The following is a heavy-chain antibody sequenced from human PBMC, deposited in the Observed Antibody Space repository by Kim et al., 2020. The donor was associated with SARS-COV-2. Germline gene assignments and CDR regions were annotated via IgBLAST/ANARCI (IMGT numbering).Heavy chain of an antibody. V-gene: IGHV3-21*01. CDR2: ISSSSSYI. CDR3: AREGDYYGSGSPPKDY. CDR1: GFTFSSYS. Sequence: GGSLRLSCAASGFTFSSYSMNWVRQAPGKGLEWVSSISSSSSYIYYADSVKGRFTISRDNAKNSLYLQMNSLRAEDTAVYYCAREGDYYGSGSPPKDYWGQGTLVTVSS. J-gene: IGHJ4*02. D-gene: IGHD3-10*01.